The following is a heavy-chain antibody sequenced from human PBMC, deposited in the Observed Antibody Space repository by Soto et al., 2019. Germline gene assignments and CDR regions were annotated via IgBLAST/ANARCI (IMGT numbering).Heavy chain of an antibody. V-gene: IGHV4-34*01. D-gene: IGHD2-15*01. J-gene: IGHJ4*02. Sequence: SETLSLTCAVYGGSFSGYYWSWIRQPPGKGLEWIGEINHSGSTNYNPSLKSRVTISVDTSKNQFSLKLSSVTAADTAVHYCAREGYCSGGSCYYYFDYWGQGTLVTVSS. CDR2: INHSGST. CDR3: AREGYCSGGSCYYYFDY. CDR1: GGSFSGYY.